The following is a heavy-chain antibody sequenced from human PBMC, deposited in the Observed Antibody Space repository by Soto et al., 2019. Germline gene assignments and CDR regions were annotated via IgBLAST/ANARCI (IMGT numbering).Heavy chain of an antibody. CDR1: GFTFSSYL. Sequence: GGSLRLSCAASGFTFSSYLMSWVRQAPGKGLEWVANIKQDGSEKYYVDSVKGRFTISRDNAKNSLYLQMNSLRAEDTAVYYCASWLERAAAGQDSWGQGTLVTVYS. J-gene: IGHJ4*02. D-gene: IGHD6-13*01. CDR2: IKQDGSEK. CDR3: ASWLERAAAGQDS. V-gene: IGHV3-7*01.